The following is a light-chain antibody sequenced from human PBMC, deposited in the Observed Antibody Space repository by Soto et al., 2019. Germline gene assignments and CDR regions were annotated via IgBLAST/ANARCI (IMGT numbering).Light chain of an antibody. CDR1: QAISSY. Sequence: IPLTQSPSSLSASLGDGVTIXXRASQAISSYLAWYQQKPGKAPNLXIYKASTLESGVPSRFSGSGSGTEFTLTISSLQPDDFATYYCQHYNSYSEAFGQGTKVDIK. V-gene: IGKV1-5*03. J-gene: IGKJ1*01. CDR3: QHYNSYSEA. CDR2: KAS.